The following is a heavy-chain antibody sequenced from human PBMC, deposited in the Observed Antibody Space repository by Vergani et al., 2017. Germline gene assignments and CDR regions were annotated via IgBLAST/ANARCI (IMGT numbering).Heavy chain of an antibody. V-gene: IGHV4-34*01. Sequence: QVQLQQWGAGLLKPSETLSLTCAVYGGSFSGYYWSWIRQPPGKGLEWIGEINHSGSTNYNPSLKSRVTISVDTSKNQFSLKLSSVTAADTAVYYCARVPTIVVVTAIPWYFDLWGRGTLVTVSS. D-gene: IGHD2-21*02. CDR3: ARVPTIVVVTAIPWYFDL. CDR1: GGSFSGYY. CDR2: INHSGST. J-gene: IGHJ2*01.